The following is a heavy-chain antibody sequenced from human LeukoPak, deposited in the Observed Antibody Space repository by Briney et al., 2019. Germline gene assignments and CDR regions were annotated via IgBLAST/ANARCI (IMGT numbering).Heavy chain of an antibody. V-gene: IGHV3-13*01. D-gene: IGHD2-15*01. CDR2: IGTTGDT. J-gene: IGHJ6*03. CDR3: ARDRGGGHMDV. CDR1: GFPFTTYD. Sequence: GSLRLSCAASGFPFTTYDMHWVRQATGKGLEWVSAIGTTGDTYYPGSVKGRFTISRENAKNSLYLQMNSLRAGDTAVYYCARDRGGGHMDVWGKGTTVTISS.